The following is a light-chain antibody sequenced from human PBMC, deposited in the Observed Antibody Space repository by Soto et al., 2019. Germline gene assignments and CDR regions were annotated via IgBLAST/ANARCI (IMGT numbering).Light chain of an antibody. CDR1: QSIGRS. Sequence: DIQMTQSPSTLSASVGDRVTITCRASQSIGRSLAWYQQKPGKAPNLLISDASSLERGVPSRLSGSGSGTDFTLTIRSLQPDDFATYYCQQLGTFGQGTRLEIK. CDR3: QQLGT. V-gene: IGKV1-5*01. CDR2: DAS. J-gene: IGKJ5*01.